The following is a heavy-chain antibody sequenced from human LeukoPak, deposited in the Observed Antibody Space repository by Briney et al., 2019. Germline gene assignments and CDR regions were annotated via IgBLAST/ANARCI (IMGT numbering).Heavy chain of an antibody. CDR2: IYYSGST. V-gene: IGHV4-59*01. J-gene: IGHJ3*02. D-gene: IGHD2-15*01. Sequence: SETLSLTCTVSGGSISSYYWSWIRQPPGKGLEWIGYIYYSGSTNYNPSLKSRVTISVDTSKNQFSLKLSSVTAADTAVYYCARDRDSPAFDIWGQGTLVTVSS. CDR3: ARDRDSPAFDI. CDR1: GGSISSYY.